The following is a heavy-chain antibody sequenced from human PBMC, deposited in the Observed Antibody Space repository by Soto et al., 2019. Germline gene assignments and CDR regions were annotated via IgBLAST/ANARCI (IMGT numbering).Heavy chain of an antibody. Sequence: PSETLSLTCTVSNGSISNYYWTWIRQSPGKGLEWIGFVYYSGTTNYNPSLKSRVTISLHTSKNQFSLKLSSVTAADTAAYYCARAPRDAIPDYWGQGTLVTVSS. CDR2: VYYSGTT. D-gene: IGHD2-2*01. CDR3: ARAPRDAIPDY. CDR1: NGSISNYY. V-gene: IGHV4-59*01. J-gene: IGHJ4*02.